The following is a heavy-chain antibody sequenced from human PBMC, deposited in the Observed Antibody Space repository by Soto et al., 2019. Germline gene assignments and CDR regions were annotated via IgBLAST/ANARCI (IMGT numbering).Heavy chain of an antibody. J-gene: IGHJ3*02. CDR3: ARSPGIQLWYGFHAFDI. CDR2: IYPGDSDT. D-gene: IGHD5-18*01. Sequence: GESLKISCKGSGYSFTSYWIGWVRQMPGKGLEWMGIIYPGDSDTRYGPSFQGQVTISADKSIGTAYLQWSSLKASDTAMYYCARSPGIQLWYGFHAFDIWGQGTMVT. V-gene: IGHV5-51*01. CDR1: GYSFTSYW.